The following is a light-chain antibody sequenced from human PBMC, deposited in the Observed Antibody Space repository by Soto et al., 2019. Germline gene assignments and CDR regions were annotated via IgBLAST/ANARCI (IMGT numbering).Light chain of an antibody. CDR1: QSVSSSY. CDR3: QQDGSSPVT. CDR2: GAS. Sequence: EIVLTQSPGTLSLSPGERATLSCRASQSVSSSYLAWYQQKPGQAPRLLIYGASSRATGIPGRFRGSWCGTDFTLTISRLEPEDFAVYYCQQDGSSPVTFGQGTRLEIK. J-gene: IGKJ5*01. V-gene: IGKV3-20*01.